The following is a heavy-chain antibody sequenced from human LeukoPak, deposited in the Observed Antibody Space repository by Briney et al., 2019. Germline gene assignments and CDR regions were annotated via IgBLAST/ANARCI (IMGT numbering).Heavy chain of an antibody. CDR3: AKDQAVAAAGTWGSIDY. J-gene: IGHJ4*02. Sequence: GRSLRLSCAASGFTFITYAMHWVRQAPGKGLEWVAVISYDGSNKYYADSVKGRFTVSRDNSKNALYLQMNSLRAEDTAVYYCAKDQAVAAAGTWGSIDYWGQGTLLTVSS. CDR1: GFTFITYA. V-gene: IGHV3-30*18. D-gene: IGHD6-13*01. CDR2: ISYDGSNK.